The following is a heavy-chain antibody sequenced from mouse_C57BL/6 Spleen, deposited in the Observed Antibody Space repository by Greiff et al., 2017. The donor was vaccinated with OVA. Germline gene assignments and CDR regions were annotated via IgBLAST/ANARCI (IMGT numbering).Heavy chain of an antibody. V-gene: IGHV1-69*01. CDR1: GYTFTSYW. CDR3: ARSDYYGSSAFDY. Sequence: QVQLQQPGAELVMPGASVKLSCKASGYTFTSYWMHWVKQRPGQGLEWIGEIDPSDSYTNYNQKFKGKSTLTVDKSSSTAYMPLSSLTSEDSAVYYCARSDYYGSSAFDYWGQGTTLTVSS. CDR2: IDPSDSYT. J-gene: IGHJ2*01. D-gene: IGHD1-1*01.